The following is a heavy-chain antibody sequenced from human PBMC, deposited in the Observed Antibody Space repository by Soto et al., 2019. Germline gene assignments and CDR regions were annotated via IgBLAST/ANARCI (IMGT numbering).Heavy chain of an antibody. J-gene: IGHJ5*02. CDR2: INHRGST. V-gene: IGHV4-34*01. CDR3: ALFRRTNCDILTGSDH. CDR1: GGSFSGHY. Sequence: SETLSLTCAVYGGSFSGHYWSWIRQPPGKGLEWIGEINHRGSTNYNPSLKIRVTISVDTSKHQFSLKLSSVTAADAAVYYCALFRRTNCDILTGSDHWGQGTLVTVSS. D-gene: IGHD3-9*01.